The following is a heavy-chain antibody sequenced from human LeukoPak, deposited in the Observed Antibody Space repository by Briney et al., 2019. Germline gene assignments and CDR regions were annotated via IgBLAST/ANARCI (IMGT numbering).Heavy chain of an antibody. V-gene: IGHV3-11*01. CDR1: GFTFSDYY. J-gene: IGHJ4*02. Sequence: GGSLRLSCAASGFTFSDYYMSWIHQAPGKGLEWVSYISSSGSTIYYADSVKGRFTISRDNAKNSLYLQMNSLRAEDTAVYYCARDTSYCSSTSCYRTGIAAAGFDYWGQGTLVTVSS. CDR2: ISSSGSTI. CDR3: ARDTSYCSSTSCYRTGIAAAGFDY. D-gene: IGHD2-2*02.